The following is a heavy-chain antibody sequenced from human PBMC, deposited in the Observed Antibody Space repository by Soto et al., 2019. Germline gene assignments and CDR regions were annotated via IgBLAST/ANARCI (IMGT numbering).Heavy chain of an antibody. CDR3: ATGIAAAGYYYYYGMDV. D-gene: IGHD6-13*01. CDR1: WETFSRYC. Sequence: GGPVEVSRKGSWETFSRYCIRWARQGPGQGLGWMGRIIPILGIANYAQKFQGRVTITADKSTSTAYMELSSLRSEDTAVYYCATGIAAAGYYYYYGMDVWGQGTTVTVSS. J-gene: IGHJ6*02. V-gene: IGHV1-69*02. CDR2: IIPILGIA.